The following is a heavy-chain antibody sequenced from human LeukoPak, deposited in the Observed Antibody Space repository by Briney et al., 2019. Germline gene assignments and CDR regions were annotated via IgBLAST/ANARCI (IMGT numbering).Heavy chain of an antibody. D-gene: IGHD2/OR15-2a*01. CDR2: ISGSGGST. CDR1: GFTFSSYA. J-gene: IGHJ4*02. V-gene: IGHV3-23*01. Sequence: PGGSLRLSCAASGFTFSSYAMSWVRQAPGKGLAWVSGISGSGGSTFYADSVKGRFTISRDNSKNTLYLQMNSLRAEDTAVYYCTTDLPRSTRYSNDYWGQGTLVTVSS. CDR3: TTDLPRSTRYSNDY.